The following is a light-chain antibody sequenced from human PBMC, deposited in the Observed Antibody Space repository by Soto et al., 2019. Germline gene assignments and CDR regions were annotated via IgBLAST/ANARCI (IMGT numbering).Light chain of an antibody. J-gene: IGKJ2*01. V-gene: IGKV3-20*01. CDR3: QQYGSSSYT. Sequence: EIVLTQSPGTLSLSPGERATLSCRASQSLSSSYLTWYQQKPGQAPMLLIYGASSRATGIPDRFSRSGSGRDFTLTLSRLEPEDFAVYYGQQYGSSSYTFGQGTKLEIK. CDR1: QSLSSSY. CDR2: GAS.